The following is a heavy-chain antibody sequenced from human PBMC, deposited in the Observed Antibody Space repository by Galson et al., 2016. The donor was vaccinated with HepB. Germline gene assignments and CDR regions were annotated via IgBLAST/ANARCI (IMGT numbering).Heavy chain of an antibody. CDR2: VRRDDSNT. Sequence: SLRLSCAASGFTFSSHFMDWVRQSPGKGLVWVSRVRRDDSNTDYADSVKGRFTISRDNAKNILYLQMNSLTVDDTAMYYCVRDNRGLGDYWGQGILVTVSS. J-gene: IGHJ4*02. CDR3: VRDNRGLGDY. CDR1: GFTFSSHF. V-gene: IGHV3-74*01. D-gene: IGHD1-14*01.